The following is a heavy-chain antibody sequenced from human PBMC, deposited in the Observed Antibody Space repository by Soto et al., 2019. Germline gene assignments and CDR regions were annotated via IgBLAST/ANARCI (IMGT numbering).Heavy chain of an antibody. V-gene: IGHV3-23*01. CDR1: SISFNTYG. J-gene: IGHJ5*02. CDR2: VTVTGGST. Sequence: EGSLRLSCAASSISFNTYGVTWVRQAPGKGLEWVSTVTVTGGSTYYADSVKGRFTISRDRSNYTVSLLLNSLRVEDTAIYYCARQKSPEGWFDPWGQGTLVTVSS. CDR3: ARQKSPEGWFDP.